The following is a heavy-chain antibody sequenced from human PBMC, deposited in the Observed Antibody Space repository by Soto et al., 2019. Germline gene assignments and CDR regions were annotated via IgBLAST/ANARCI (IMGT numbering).Heavy chain of an antibody. D-gene: IGHD3-16*01. CDR3: ARGGYDPPQDHYYGVAV. Sequence: EVKLVESGGGVIRPGGSLRLSSAASGFSLEDYGMTWVRQVAGKGLQWVAGINWTGARIGYQDAVKGRCTIYRDNAMNCLYLQTKSLRANDTALHYCARGGYDPPQDHYYGVAVWGRGTPVTVSS. CDR1: GFSLEDYG. J-gene: IGHJ6*02. CDR2: INWTGARI. V-gene: IGHV3-20*03.